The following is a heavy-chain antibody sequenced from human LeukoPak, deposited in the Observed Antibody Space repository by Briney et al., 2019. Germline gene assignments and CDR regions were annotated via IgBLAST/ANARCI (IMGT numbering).Heavy chain of an antibody. CDR3: ARGSRDYYDSSGTIFDY. V-gene: IGHV4-30-2*01. CDR2: IYHSGST. CDR1: GGSISSGGYS. J-gene: IGHJ4*02. Sequence: PSETLSLTCAVSGGSISSGGYSWSWIRQPPGKGLEWIGYIYHSGSTYYNPSLKSRVTISVDRSKNQFSLKLSSVTAADTAVYYCARGSRDYYDSSGTIFDYWSQGTLVTVSS. D-gene: IGHD3-22*01.